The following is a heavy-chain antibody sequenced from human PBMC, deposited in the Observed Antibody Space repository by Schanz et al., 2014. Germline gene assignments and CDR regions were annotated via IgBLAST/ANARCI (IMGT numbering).Heavy chain of an antibody. V-gene: IGHV1-46*01. CDR2: INPSGGST. D-gene: IGHD6-13*01. CDR1: GYTFTSDS. Sequence: QVQLVQSGAEVKKPGASVKVSCKASGYTFTSDSMHWVRQAPGQGLEWMGMINPSGGSTTYAQKFQGRVTMTRDTSTSTVYMELSSLRSEGTAVYYCASSGAGYSSSWDFDYGGQGTLVTVSS. CDR3: ASSGAGYSSSWDFDY. J-gene: IGHJ4*02.